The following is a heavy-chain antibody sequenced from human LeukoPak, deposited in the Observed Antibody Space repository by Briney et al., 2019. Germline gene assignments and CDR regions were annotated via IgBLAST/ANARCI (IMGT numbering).Heavy chain of an antibody. CDR2: IYYSGST. CDR1: GGSISSYY. CDR3: ARGGGSYYGSFDI. D-gene: IGHD1-26*01. Sequence: SETLSLTCTVSGGSISSYYWSWIRQPPGKGLEWIGYIYYSGSTNYNPSLKSRVTISVDTSKNQFSLKLSSVTAADTAVYHCARGGGSYYGSFDIWGQGTMVTVSS. V-gene: IGHV4-59*01. J-gene: IGHJ3*02.